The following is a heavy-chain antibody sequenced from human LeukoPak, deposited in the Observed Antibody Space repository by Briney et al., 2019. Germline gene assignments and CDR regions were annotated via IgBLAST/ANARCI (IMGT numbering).Heavy chain of an antibody. CDR1: GGSISSGSYY. J-gene: IGHJ4*02. Sequence: SETLSLTCTVSGGSISSGSYYWGWIRQPPGKGLEWIGNIYYSGSTYYNPSLKSRVSISVDTSKNQFSLKLSSVTAADTAVYYCARDPVTVPPPNYFDYWGQGTLVTVSS. D-gene: IGHD4-17*01. CDR3: ARDPVTVPPPNYFDY. CDR2: IYYSGST. V-gene: IGHV4-39*07.